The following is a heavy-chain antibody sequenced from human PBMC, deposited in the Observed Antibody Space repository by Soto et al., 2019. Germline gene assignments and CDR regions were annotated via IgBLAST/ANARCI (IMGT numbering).Heavy chain of an antibody. Sequence: EVQLVESGGGLVKPGVSLRLSCAVSGLKFSDAWRNWVRQAPGKGLEWVGRIKSKGGGETKDYAAPVKGRFAISRDDSRDTLYLQMNCLKIEDTAVYYCAWDNSGRFRTDHWGQGTLVTVS. CDR3: AWDNSGRFRTDH. V-gene: IGHV3-15*07. D-gene: IGHD4-4*01. J-gene: IGHJ4*02. CDR2: IKSKGGGETK. CDR1: GLKFSDAW.